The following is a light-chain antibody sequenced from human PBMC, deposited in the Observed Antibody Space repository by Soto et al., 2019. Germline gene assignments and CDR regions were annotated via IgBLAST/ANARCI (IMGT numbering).Light chain of an antibody. CDR1: RSNIGTYT. J-gene: IGLJ2*01. CDR3: AAWDDSLRAVV. V-gene: IGLV1-44*01. Sequence: QSVLTQSPSASGTPGQRVTISCSGSRSNIGTYTVNWYQQLPGTAPTLLIYRNHQRPSGVPDRFSGSKSGTSASLAISGPPSEDEADYYCAAWDDSLRAVVFGGGTQLTVL. CDR2: RNH.